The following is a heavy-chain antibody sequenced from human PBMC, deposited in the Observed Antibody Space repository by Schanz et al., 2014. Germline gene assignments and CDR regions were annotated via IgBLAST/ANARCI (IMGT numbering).Heavy chain of an antibody. D-gene: IGHD1-1*01. CDR1: GFGFSSYS. CDR2: IGNGGVTI. J-gene: IGHJ4*02. CDR3: AKIERNED. Sequence: EVQLVESGGGLIQPGGSLRLSCAASGFGFSSYSMNWVRQAPGKGLEWVSYIGNGGVTIYYADSVKGRFTISRDNSKNSLYLQMNSLRAEDTAVYFCAKIERNEDWGQGTLVTVSS. V-gene: IGHV3-48*04.